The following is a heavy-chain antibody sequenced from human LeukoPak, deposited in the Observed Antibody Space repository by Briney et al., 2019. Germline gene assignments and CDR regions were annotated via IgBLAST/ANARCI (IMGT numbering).Heavy chain of an antibody. CDR3: ARDSRADFDY. CDR1: GGSISSSSYY. J-gene: IGHJ4*02. CDR2: IYYSGST. Sequence: SETLSLTCTVSGGSISSSSYYWGWIRQPPGKGLEWIGNIYYSGSTYYNPSLKSRVTISVDTSKNQFSLKLSSVTAADTAVYYCARDSRADFDYWGQGTLVTVSS. V-gene: IGHV4-39*07. D-gene: IGHD3-10*01.